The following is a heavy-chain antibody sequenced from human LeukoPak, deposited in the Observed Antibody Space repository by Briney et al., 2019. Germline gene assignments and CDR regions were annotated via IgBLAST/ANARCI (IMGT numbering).Heavy chain of an antibody. CDR1: GSRFPSYW. CDR3: ARHRRYSSSWYFDY. J-gene: IGHJ4*02. D-gene: IGHD6-13*01. Sequence: GASLKISCKGSGSRFPSYWIGWVRQMPGKGLEWMGIIYPGDSDTRYSPSFQGQVTISADKSISTAYLQWSSLKASDTAMYYCARHRRYSSSWYFDYWGQGTLVTVSS. CDR2: IYPGDSDT. V-gene: IGHV5-51*01.